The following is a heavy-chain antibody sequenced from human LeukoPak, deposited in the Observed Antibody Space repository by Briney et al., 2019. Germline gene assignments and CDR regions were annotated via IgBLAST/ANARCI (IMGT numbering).Heavy chain of an antibody. D-gene: IGHD3-16*02. Sequence: SETLSLTCAVSGYSISSGYYWGWIRQPPGKGLEWIGSIYHSGSTYYNPSLKSRVTISVDTSKNQFSLKLSSVTAADTAVYYCARDGTVIYASDIWGQGTMVTVSS. V-gene: IGHV4-38-2*02. J-gene: IGHJ3*02. CDR2: IYHSGST. CDR1: GYSISSGYY. CDR3: ARDGTVIYASDI.